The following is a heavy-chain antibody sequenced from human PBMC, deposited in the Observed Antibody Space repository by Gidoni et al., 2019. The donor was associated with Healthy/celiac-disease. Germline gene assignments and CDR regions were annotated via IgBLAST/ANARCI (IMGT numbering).Heavy chain of an antibody. CDR1: GFPFSSYE. Sequence: EVQLVESGGGLVQPGGSLRLSCAASGFPFSSYEMNWVRQAPGKGLAWVSYISSSGSTIYYADSVKGRFTISRDNAKNSLYLQMNSLRAEDTAVYYCARGSGLWRKLDYWGQGTLVTVSS. J-gene: IGHJ4*02. CDR2: ISSSGSTI. V-gene: IGHV3-48*03. D-gene: IGHD3-10*01. CDR3: ARGSGLWRKLDY.